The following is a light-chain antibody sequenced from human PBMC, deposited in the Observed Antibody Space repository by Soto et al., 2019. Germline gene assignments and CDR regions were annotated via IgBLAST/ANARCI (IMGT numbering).Light chain of an antibody. J-gene: IGLJ1*01. CDR1: ISDVGGYNY. CDR3: SSYTSGSTFYV. Sequence: QSVLTQPASVSGSPGQSITISCTGTISDVGGYNYVSWYQQHPGKAPKLMIYEVSNRPSGDSNRFSGSKSGNTASLTISGLQAEDAADYYCSSYTSGSTFYVFGTATKVTVL. V-gene: IGLV2-14*01. CDR2: EVS.